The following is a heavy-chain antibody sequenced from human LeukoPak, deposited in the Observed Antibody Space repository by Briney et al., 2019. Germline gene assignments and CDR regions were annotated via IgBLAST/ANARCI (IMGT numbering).Heavy chain of an antibody. CDR3: ARARISMVATPWFDP. CDR2: IYYSGST. J-gene: IGHJ5*02. V-gene: IGHV4-39*01. CDR1: GGSISSSSYY. D-gene: IGHD5-12*01. Sequence: PSETLSLTCTVSGGSISSSSYYWGWIRQPPGKGLEWIGSIYYSGSTYYNPSLKSRVTISVDTSKNQFSLKLSSVTAADTAVYYCARARISMVATPWFDPWGQGTLVTVSS.